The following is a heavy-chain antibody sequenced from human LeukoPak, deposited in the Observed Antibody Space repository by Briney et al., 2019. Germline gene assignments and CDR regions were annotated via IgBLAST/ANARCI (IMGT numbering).Heavy chain of an antibody. CDR3: ARHVGYYGSGSQRMDV. D-gene: IGHD3-10*01. CDR1: GGSISSSSYY. V-gene: IGHV4-39*01. CDR2: IYYSGST. J-gene: IGHJ6*04. Sequence: SETLSLTCTVSGGSISSSSYYWGWIRQPPGKGLEWIGSIYYSGSTYYNPSLKSRVTISVDTSKNQFSLKLSSVTAADTAVYYCARHVGYYGSGSQRMDVWGKGTTVTISS.